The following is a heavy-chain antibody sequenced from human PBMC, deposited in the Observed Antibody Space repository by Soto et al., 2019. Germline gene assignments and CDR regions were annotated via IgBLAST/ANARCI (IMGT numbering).Heavy chain of an antibody. V-gene: IGHV3-33*01. J-gene: IGHJ4*02. CDR2: IWYDGSNR. CDR1: GFIFRSFG. D-gene: IGHD6-13*01. CDR3: ARDLLGSAGHFDY. Sequence: GGSLRLSCAASGFIFRSFGMHWVRQAPGKGLEWVTMIWYDGSNRYYADSVKGRFTISRDNSRNTVYLQMNSLRAEDTAVYYCARDLLGSAGHFDYWGQGTLVTVSS.